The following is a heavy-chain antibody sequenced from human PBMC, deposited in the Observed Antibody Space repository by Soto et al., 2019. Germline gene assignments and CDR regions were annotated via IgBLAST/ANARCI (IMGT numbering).Heavy chain of an antibody. CDR3: ASRPGYCISTSCHRNYYYYGMDV. CDR1: GGTFSSYA. D-gene: IGHD2-2*03. Sequence: QVQLVQSGAEVKKPGSSVKVSCKASGGTFSSYAISWVRQAPGQGLEWMGGIIPIFGTANYAQKFQGRVTITADESTSPAYMELSSLRSEDTAVYYGASRPGYCISTSCHRNYYYYGMDVWGQGTTVTVSS. J-gene: IGHJ6*02. CDR2: IIPIFGTA. V-gene: IGHV1-69*12.